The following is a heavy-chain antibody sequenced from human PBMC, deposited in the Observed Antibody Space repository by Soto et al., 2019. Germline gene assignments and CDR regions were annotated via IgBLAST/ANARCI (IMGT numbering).Heavy chain of an antibody. Sequence: SETLSLTCTFSGGSISSYYWSLIRQPPGKGLEWIGYIYYSGSTNYNPSLKSRVTISVDTSKNQFSLKLSSVTAADTAVYYCARADSSGSNFDYWGQGTLVTVSS. CDR3: ARADSSGSNFDY. CDR2: IYYSGST. V-gene: IGHV4-59*01. CDR1: GGSISSYY. J-gene: IGHJ4*02. D-gene: IGHD6-19*01.